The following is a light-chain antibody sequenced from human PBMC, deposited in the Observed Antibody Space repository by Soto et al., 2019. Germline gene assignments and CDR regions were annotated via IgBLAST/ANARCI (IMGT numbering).Light chain of an antibody. Sequence: QSVLTQSPSASASLGASVKVTCTLSSGHSSYAIAWHQQQPQQGPRYLMKLNSDGSHSKGDGIPDRFSGSSSGAERYLTISGLQSEDEADYYCQTWGSGIRVVFGGGTKVTVL. V-gene: IGLV4-69*01. CDR2: LNSDGSH. CDR3: QTWGSGIRVV. J-gene: IGLJ2*01. CDR1: SGHSSYA.